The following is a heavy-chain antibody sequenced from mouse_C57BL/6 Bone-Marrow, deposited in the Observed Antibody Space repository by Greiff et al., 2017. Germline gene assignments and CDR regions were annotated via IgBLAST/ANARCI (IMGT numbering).Heavy chain of an antibody. CDR1: GYTFTSYW. Sequence: QVQLQQPGAELVKPGASVKMSCKASGYTFTSYWITWVKQRPGQGLEWIGDIYPGSGSTNYNEKFKSKATLTVDKSSSTAYMQLSSLTSEDSAVYYGASSGYPYSFSFDYWGQGTTLTVSS. CDR3: ASSGYPYSFSFDY. V-gene: IGHV1-55*01. CDR2: IYPGSGST. J-gene: IGHJ2*01. D-gene: IGHD2-12*01.